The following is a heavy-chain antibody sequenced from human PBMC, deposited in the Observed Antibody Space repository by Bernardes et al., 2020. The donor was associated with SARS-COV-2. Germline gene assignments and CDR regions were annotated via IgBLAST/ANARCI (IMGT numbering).Heavy chain of an antibody. Sequence: SETLSLTCTVSGGSISSSSYYWGWIRQPPGKGLEWIGSIYYSRSTYYNPSLKSRVTISVDTSKNQFSLKLSSVTAADTAVYYCARYFYGCFDYWGQGTLVTVSS. V-gene: IGHV4-39*01. D-gene: IGHD4-17*01. J-gene: IGHJ4*02. CDR2: IYYSRST. CDR3: ARYFYGCFDY. CDR1: GGSISSSSYY.